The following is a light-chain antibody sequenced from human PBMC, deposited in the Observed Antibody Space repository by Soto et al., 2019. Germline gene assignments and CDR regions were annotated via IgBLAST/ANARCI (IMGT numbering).Light chain of an antibody. CDR2: GAS. Sequence: EIVLTQSPGTLSLSPEERATLSCRASQSVSSSYLGWYQQKPGQAPRLRIYGASSRATGIPDRFSGSGSGTDFTLTISRLEPEDFAVYYCQKYGSSPYTFGQGTKLEIK. CDR1: QSVSSSY. J-gene: IGKJ2*01. CDR3: QKYGSSPYT. V-gene: IGKV3-20*01.